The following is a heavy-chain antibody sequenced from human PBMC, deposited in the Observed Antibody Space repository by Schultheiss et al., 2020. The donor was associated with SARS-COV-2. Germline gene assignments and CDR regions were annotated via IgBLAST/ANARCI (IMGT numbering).Heavy chain of an antibody. D-gene: IGHD3-3*01. Sequence: SETLSLTCAVSGGSISSSNWWSWVRQPPGKGLEWIGEIYHSGSTNYNPSLKSRVTISVDTSKNQFSLKLSSVTAADTAVYYCARLENGYIDYWGQGTLVTVSS. CDR2: IYHSGST. CDR1: GGSISSSNW. J-gene: IGHJ4*02. CDR3: ARLENGYIDY. V-gene: IGHV4-4*02.